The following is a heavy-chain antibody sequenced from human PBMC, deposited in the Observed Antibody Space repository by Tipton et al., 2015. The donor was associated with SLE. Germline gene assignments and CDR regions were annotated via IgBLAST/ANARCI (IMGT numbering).Heavy chain of an antibody. D-gene: IGHD3-3*01. Sequence: TLSLTCAVSGGSITSTNWWSWLRQPPGKGLEWIAEISHTGSTNYNPSLKSRVTISLDKSKNQFSLDLTSVTAADTAVYYCARGGDFWSGPTSNYYFYYYMDVWGKGTTVTVSS. CDR2: ISHTGST. CDR1: GGSITSTNW. V-gene: IGHV4-4*02. CDR3: ARGGDFWSGPTSNYYFYYYMDV. J-gene: IGHJ6*03.